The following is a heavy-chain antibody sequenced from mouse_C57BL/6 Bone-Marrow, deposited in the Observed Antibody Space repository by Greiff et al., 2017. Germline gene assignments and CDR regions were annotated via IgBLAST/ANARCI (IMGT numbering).Heavy chain of an antibody. V-gene: IGHV1-50*01. CDR2: IDPSDSYT. CDR1: GYTFTSYW. CDR3: RLVLRSSLGDY. D-gene: IGHD1-1*01. J-gene: IGHJ2*01. Sequence: QVQLQQPGAELVKPGASVKLSCKASGYTFTSYWMQWVKQRPGQGLEWIGEIDPSDSYTNYNQKFKGKATLTVDTSSSTAYMQLSSLTAEDSAVYYCRLVLRSSLGDYWGQGTTLTGSS.